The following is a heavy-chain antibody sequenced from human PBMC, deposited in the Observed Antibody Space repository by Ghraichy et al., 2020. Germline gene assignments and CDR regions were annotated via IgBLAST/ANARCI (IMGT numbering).Heavy chain of an antibody. CDR2: ISGSGGST. Sequence: GGSLRLSCAASGFTFSSYAMSWVRQAPGKGLEWVSAISGSGGSTYYADSVKGRFTISRDNSKNTLYLQMNSLRAEDTAVYYCATTPPMFYTVTTLNWLDYWGQGTLVTVSS. V-gene: IGHV3-23*01. D-gene: IGHD4-17*01. CDR3: ATTPPMFYTVTTLNWLDY. CDR1: GFTFSSYA. J-gene: IGHJ4*02.